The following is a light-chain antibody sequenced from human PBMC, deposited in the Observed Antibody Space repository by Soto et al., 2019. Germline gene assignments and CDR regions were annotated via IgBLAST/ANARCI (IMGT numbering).Light chain of an antibody. CDR2: DAS. CDR1: QSISSW. V-gene: IGKV1-5*01. J-gene: IGKJ2*01. Sequence: DIQMTQSPSALSASVGDRVTITCRASQSISSWLAWYQQKPGKAPKLLIYDASSLESGIPSRFSGSGSGTEFTLTISGLRPDDFAAYYCQQYNTYSYTLGQGTKLEIK. CDR3: QQYNTYSYT.